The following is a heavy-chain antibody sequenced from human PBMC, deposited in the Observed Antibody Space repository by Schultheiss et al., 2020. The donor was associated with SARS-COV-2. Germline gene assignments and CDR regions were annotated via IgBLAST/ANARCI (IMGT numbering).Heavy chain of an antibody. CDR2: ISYDGSNK. J-gene: IGHJ6*02. D-gene: IGHD5-18*01. CDR1: GFTFSSYW. V-gene: IGHV3-30*03. Sequence: GESLKISCAASGFTFSSYWMHWVRQAPGKGLEWVAVISYDGSNKYYADSVKGRFTISRDNSKNTLYLQMNSLRAEDTAVYYCARESAMALYYYYGMDVWGQGTTVTVSS. CDR3: ARESAMALYYYYGMDV.